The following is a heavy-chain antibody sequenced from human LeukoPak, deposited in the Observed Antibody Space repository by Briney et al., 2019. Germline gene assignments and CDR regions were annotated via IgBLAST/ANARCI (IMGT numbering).Heavy chain of an antibody. CDR3: AKGTGHSSSWYNDY. CDR2: ISGSGGST. V-gene: IGHV3-23*01. J-gene: IGHJ4*02. Sequence: GGSLRLSCAASGFTFSSYAMSWVRQAPGKGLEWVSAISGSGGSTYYADSVRGRFTISRDNSKNTLYLQMNSLRAEDTAVYYCAKGTGHSSSWYNDYWGQGTLVTVSS. CDR1: GFTFSSYA. D-gene: IGHD6-13*01.